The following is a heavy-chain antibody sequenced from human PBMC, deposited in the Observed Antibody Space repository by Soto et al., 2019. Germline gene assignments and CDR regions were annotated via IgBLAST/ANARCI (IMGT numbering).Heavy chain of an antibody. Sequence: PSETLSLTCTVSGGSISNYYWSWIRQSPAKGFEWIGYIYYSGSTNYNPSLKSRVTISVDTSKNQFSLKLTSVTAADTAVYYCARGGTIFGPGSWGQGTRGRVSS. V-gene: IGHV4-59*01. CDR1: GGSISNYY. CDR3: ARGGTIFGPGS. CDR2: IYYSGST. D-gene: IGHD3-3*01. J-gene: IGHJ4*02.